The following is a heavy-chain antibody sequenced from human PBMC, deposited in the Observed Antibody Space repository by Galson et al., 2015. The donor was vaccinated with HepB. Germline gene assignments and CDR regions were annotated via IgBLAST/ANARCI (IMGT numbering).Heavy chain of an antibody. Sequence: LRLSCAASGFTFSSYSMNWVRQAPGKGLEWVSSISSSSSYIYYADSVRGRFTISRDNAKNSLYLQMNSLRAEDTAVYYCAREGYGDGPFDYWGQGTLVTVSS. CDR3: AREGYGDGPFDY. D-gene: IGHD4-17*01. V-gene: IGHV3-21*01. CDR1: GFTFSSYS. J-gene: IGHJ4*02. CDR2: ISSSSSYI.